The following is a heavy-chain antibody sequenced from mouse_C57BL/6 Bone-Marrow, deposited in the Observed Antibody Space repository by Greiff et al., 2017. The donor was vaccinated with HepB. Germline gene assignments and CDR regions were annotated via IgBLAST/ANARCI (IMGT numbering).Heavy chain of an antibody. Sequence: QVQLQQPGTELVQPGASVKLSCKASGYTFTSYWMHWVKQRPGQGLEWIGNINPSNGGTNYNEKFKSKATMTVDKSSSTAYIQLSSLTSEDSADYYCARSRYYGSSYPWFAYWGQGTLVTVSA. J-gene: IGHJ3*01. CDR3: ARSRYYGSSYPWFAY. CDR2: INPSNGGT. V-gene: IGHV1-53*01. CDR1: GYTFTSYW. D-gene: IGHD1-1*01.